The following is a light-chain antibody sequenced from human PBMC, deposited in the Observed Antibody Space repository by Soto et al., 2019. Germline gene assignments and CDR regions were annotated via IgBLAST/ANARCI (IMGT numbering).Light chain of an antibody. CDR3: QQYNNWPWT. V-gene: IGKV3-20*01. CDR2: GAS. Sequence: EIVLTQSPGTLSLSPGERATLSCRASQSVSNNYLAWYQQKPGQAPRLLIYGASNRATGIPDRFSCSGSGTDFTLTISRLEPEDFAVYYCQQYNNWPWTFGPGTKVEI. CDR1: QSVSNNY. J-gene: IGKJ1*01.